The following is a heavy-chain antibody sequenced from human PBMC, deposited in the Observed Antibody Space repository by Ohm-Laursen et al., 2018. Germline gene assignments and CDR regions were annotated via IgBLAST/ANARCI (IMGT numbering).Heavy chain of an antibody. CDR1: GYTFTSYG. J-gene: IGHJ4*02. V-gene: IGHV1-18*01. Sequence: ASVKVSCNASGYTFTSYGISWVRQAPGQGLEWMEWISAYNGNTNYVQNLQGRVTMTTDTSTSTAYMELRSLRSDDTAVYYCARHTEFSYGFDYWGQGTLVTVS. D-gene: IGHD5-18*01. CDR2: ISAYNGNT. CDR3: ARHTEFSYGFDY.